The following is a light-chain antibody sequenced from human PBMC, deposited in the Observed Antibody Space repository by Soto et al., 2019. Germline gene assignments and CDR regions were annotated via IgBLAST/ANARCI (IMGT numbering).Light chain of an antibody. V-gene: IGLV1-40*01. CDR1: SSNIGAGYE. J-gene: IGLJ1*01. Sequence: QSVLTQPASVSGAPGQRVTISCTGTSSNIGAGYEVHWYQQLPGTAPKFLVSGNDNRPSGVPDRLSASKSGTSGSLAITGLQAEDEGHYYCQSYDRGLTAYVFGTGTKLTVL. CDR3: QSYDRGLTAYV. CDR2: GND.